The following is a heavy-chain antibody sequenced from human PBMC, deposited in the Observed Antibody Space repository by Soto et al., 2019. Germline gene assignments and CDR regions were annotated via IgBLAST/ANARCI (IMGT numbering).Heavy chain of an antibody. CDR1: GYIFTGYF. V-gene: IGHV1-2*02. J-gene: IGHJ6*02. CDR2: INPNTSAT. Sequence: ASVKVSCKASGYIFTGYFIQWLRQAPGQGLEWMGWINPNTSATNYAQKFQGRVTMTRDTSLGAAYMELTSLRPDDTALYYCTRITWGRDHYYGTDVWGQGTTVTVSS. D-gene: IGHD1-26*01. CDR3: TRITWGRDHYYGTDV.